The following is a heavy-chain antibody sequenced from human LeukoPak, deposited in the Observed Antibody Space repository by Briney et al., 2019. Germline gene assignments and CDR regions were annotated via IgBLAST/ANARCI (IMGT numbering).Heavy chain of an antibody. V-gene: IGHV4-59*01. CDR3: ARANPYYYDSSGYHFDY. CDR1: GGSISSYY. CDR2: IYYSGSI. D-gene: IGHD3-22*01. Sequence: SETLSLTCTVSGGSISSYYWSWIRQPPGKGLEWIGYIYYSGSINYNPSLKSRVTISVDTSKNQFSLKLSSVTAADTAVYYCARANPYYYDSSGYHFDYWGQGTLVTVSS. J-gene: IGHJ4*02.